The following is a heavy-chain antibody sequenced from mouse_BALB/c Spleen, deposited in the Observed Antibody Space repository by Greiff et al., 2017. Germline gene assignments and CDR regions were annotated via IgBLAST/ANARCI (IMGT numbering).Heavy chain of an antibody. J-gene: IGHJ4*01. CDR3: ARSRYGSRGYYAMDY. Sequence: EVQLQQSGPELVKPGASVKIPCKASGYTFTDYNMDWVKQSHGKSLEWIGDINPNNGGTIYNQKFKGKATLTVDKSSSTAYMELRSLTSEDTAVYYCARSRYGSRGYYAMDYWGQGTSVTVSS. D-gene: IGHD1-1*01. V-gene: IGHV1-18*01. CDR2: INPNNGGT. CDR1: GYTFTDYN.